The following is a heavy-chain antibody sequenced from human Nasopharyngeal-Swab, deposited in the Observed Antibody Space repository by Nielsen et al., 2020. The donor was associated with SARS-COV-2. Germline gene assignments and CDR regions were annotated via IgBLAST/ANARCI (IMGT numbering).Heavy chain of an antibody. CDR1: GFTLRSYW. J-gene: IGHJ6*02. CDR3: ARCSPSKCHLGNGLDV. D-gene: IGHD2-15*01. CDR2: INSDGTGT. V-gene: IGHV3-74*01. Sequence: GESLKISCAASGFTLRSYWMYWVRQAPGKGLVWVSHINSDGTGTHYADSVKGRFTISRDTAKNSLYLQMNSLRAEDTAVYYCARCSPSKCHLGNGLDVWGQGTTVTVSS.